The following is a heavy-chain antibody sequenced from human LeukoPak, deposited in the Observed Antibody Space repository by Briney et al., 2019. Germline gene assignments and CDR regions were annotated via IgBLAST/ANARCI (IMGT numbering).Heavy chain of an antibody. CDR2: IYTSGST. Sequence: PSETLSLTCTVSGGSISSGSYYWSWIRQPAGKGLEWIGRIYTSGSTNYNPSLKSRVTLSVDTSKTQFYLSLSSVTAADTAVYYCAREDSGSYYNFYYFYMDVWGKGTTVTISS. D-gene: IGHD3-10*01. CDR3: AREDSGSYYNFYYFYMDV. CDR1: GGSISSGSYY. J-gene: IGHJ6*03. V-gene: IGHV4-61*02.